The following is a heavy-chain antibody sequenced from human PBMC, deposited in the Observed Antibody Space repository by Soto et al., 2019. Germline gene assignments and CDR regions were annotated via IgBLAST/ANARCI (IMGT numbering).Heavy chain of an antibody. CDR2: ISYDGSNK. CDR3: ARSGALAVADNDY. V-gene: IGHV3-30-3*01. Sequence: GGSLRLSCAASGFTFSSYAMHWVRQAPGKGLEWVAVISYDGSNKYYVDSVKGRFTISRDNSKNTLYLQMNSLRAEDTAVYYCARSGALAVADNDYWGQGTLVTVSS. CDR1: GFTFSSYA. J-gene: IGHJ4*02. D-gene: IGHD6-19*01.